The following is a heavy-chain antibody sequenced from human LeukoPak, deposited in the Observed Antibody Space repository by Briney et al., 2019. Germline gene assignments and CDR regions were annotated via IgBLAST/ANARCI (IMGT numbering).Heavy chain of an antibody. Sequence: GASVKVSCKASGGTFSSYAISWVRQAPGQGLEWMGGIIPIFGTASYAQKFQGRVTITADESTSTAYMELSSLRSEDTAVYYCARDGVKEMAPHWGQGTLVTVSS. CDR1: GGTFSSYA. J-gene: IGHJ4*02. CDR2: IIPIFGTA. CDR3: ARDGVKEMAPH. D-gene: IGHD5-24*01. V-gene: IGHV1-69*13.